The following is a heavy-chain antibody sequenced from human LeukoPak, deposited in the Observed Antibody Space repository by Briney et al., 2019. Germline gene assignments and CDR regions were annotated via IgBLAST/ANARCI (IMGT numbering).Heavy chain of an antibody. D-gene: IGHD4-17*01. Sequence: QPGGPWGFSCAGSGLTFITYACPWFRQAPAKGLEGVAVLSYDASNIYYADSVKGRFTISRDNSKNRLYLQMDSLRPEDTAVYYCAREVGDGHYALGFDYWGQGTLVTVSS. V-gene: IGHV3-30-3*01. CDR3: AREVGDGHYALGFDY. CDR2: LSYDASNI. J-gene: IGHJ4*02. CDR1: GLTFITYA.